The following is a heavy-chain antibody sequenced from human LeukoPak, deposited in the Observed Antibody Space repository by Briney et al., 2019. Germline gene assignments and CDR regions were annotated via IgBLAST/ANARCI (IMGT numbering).Heavy chain of an antibody. CDR2: ISSSSSTI. D-gene: IGHD4-17*01. Sequence: GGSLRLSCAASGFTFSSYSMNWVRQAPGKGLEWVSYISSSSSTIYYADSVKDRFTIPRDNAKNSLYLQMNSLRDEDTAVYFCARVRRFGDYGDFDYWGQGTLVTVSS. V-gene: IGHV3-48*02. J-gene: IGHJ4*02. CDR3: ARVRRFGDYGDFDY. CDR1: GFTFSSYS.